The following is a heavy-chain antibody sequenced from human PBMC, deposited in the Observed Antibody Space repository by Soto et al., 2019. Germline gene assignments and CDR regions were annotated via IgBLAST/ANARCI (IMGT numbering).Heavy chain of an antibody. CDR2: INGDGGST. CDR1: GFTFSKYW. V-gene: IGHV3-74*01. Sequence: GGSLRLSCADSGFTFSKYWMHWVRQAPGKGLVWVSRINGDGGSTTYADSVKGRFTISRDNAKNTLYLQMNNLRAEDTAVYYCAREGGNYFYGMDVWGQWTTVTVSS. J-gene: IGHJ6*02. CDR3: AREGGNYFYGMDV.